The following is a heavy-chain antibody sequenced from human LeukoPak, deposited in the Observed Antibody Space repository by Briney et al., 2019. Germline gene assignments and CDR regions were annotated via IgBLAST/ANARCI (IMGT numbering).Heavy chain of an antibody. J-gene: IGHJ4*02. V-gene: IGHV1-2*02. Sequence: ASVKVSCKASGYTFTGYYMHWVRQAPGQGLEWMGWINPNSGVTNSAQKFQGRVTMTRDTSISTVYMELSRLRSDDTALYYCARDRGPVYCSGGSCYRGYYFDYWGQGTLVTVSS. CDR2: INPNSGVT. CDR1: GYTFTGYY. CDR3: ARDRGPVYCSGGSCYRGYYFDY. D-gene: IGHD2-15*01.